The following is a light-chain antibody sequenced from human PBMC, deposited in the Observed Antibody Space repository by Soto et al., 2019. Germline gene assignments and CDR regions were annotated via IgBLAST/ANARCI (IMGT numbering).Light chain of an antibody. Sequence: DIQMTQSPSSLSASVGDTVTITCRASQNIDIYLNWYQQQPGKAPRLLIYGASVLQSGVPSRFSGSGSETDFTLTISSLQPDDSATYFCQQSYIGSYTFGQGTKLEIK. V-gene: IGKV1-39*01. J-gene: IGKJ2*01. CDR1: QNIDIY. CDR3: QQSYIGSYT. CDR2: GAS.